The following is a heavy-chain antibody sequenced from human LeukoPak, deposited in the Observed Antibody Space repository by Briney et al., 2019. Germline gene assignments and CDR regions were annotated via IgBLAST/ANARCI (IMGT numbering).Heavy chain of an antibody. CDR1: GGSISSSNW. V-gene: IGHV4-4*02. Sequence: PSETLSLTCAVSGGSISSSNWWSWVRQHPGKGLEWIGEIYHTGTIKYNPSLKSRVTISVDKSKNQFSLNLISVTAADTAAYYCARDGSEDYYDRSGYYTFFDSWGQGTLVTVSS. D-gene: IGHD3-22*01. CDR2: IYHTGTI. CDR3: ARDGSEDYYDRSGYYTFFDS. J-gene: IGHJ4*02.